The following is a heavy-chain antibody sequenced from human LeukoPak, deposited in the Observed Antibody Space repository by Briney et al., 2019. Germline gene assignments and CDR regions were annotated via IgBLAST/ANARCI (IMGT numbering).Heavy chain of an antibody. Sequence: NPGGSLRLSCAASGFTFSSYSMNWVRQAPGKGLEWVSSISSSSSYIYYADSVKGRFTISRDNAKNSLYLQMNSLRAEDTAVYYCAREIGGLLKVLDYWGQRTLVTVSS. J-gene: IGHJ4*02. D-gene: IGHD3-10*01. CDR2: ISSSSSYI. CDR3: AREIGGLLKVLDY. V-gene: IGHV3-21*01. CDR1: GFTFSSYS.